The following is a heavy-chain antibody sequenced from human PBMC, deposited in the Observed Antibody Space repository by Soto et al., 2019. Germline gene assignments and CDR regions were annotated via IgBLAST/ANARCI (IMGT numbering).Heavy chain of an antibody. V-gene: IGHV1-18*01. CDR2: ISAYNGNT. Sequence: GASVKVSCKASGYTFTSYGISWVRQAPGQGLEWMGWISAYNGNTNYAQKLQGRVTMTTDTSTSTAYMELRSLRSDDTAVYYCARVSLTVTTDNWFDPWGQGTLVTVSS. CDR3: ARVSLTVTTDNWFDP. CDR1: GYTFTSYG. J-gene: IGHJ5*02. D-gene: IGHD4-4*01.